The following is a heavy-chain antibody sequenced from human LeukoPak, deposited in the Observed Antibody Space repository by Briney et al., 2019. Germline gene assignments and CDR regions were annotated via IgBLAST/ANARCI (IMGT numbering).Heavy chain of an antibody. Sequence: SETLSLTCAVSGYSISSGYYWGWIRQPPGQELEWMGSIYHSGSTYYNPSLKSRVTISVDTSKNQFSLKLSSVTAADTAVYYCARRQLELRSDAFDIWGQGTMVTVSS. J-gene: IGHJ3*02. CDR1: GYSISSGYY. CDR3: ARRQLELRSDAFDI. D-gene: IGHD1-7*01. V-gene: IGHV4-38-2*01. CDR2: IYHSGST.